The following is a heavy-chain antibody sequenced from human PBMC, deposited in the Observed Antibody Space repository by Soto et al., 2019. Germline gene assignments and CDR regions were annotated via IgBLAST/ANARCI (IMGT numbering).Heavy chain of an antibody. Sequence: QLQLQESGPGLVKPSETLSLTCTVSGGSISSSSYYWGWIRQPPGKGLEWIGSIYYCGSTYYNPSLKSRVTISVDTSKNQFSLKLRSVTAADTAVYYCARRIVESHYYFYGMHVWGQGTTVTVYS. V-gene: IGHV4-39*01. CDR1: GGSISSSSYY. CDR2: IYYCGST. J-gene: IGHJ6*02. CDR3: ARRIVESHYYFYGMHV. D-gene: IGHD3-10*01.